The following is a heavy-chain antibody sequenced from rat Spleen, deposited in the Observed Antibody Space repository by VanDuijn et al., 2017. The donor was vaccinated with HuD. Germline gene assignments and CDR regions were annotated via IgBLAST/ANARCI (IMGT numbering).Heavy chain of an antibody. CDR2: IRSGGGNS. CDR1: GFTFSDFY. CDR3: ARLLYGYNY. V-gene: IGHV5-25*01. D-gene: IGHD1-9*01. J-gene: IGHJ2*01. Sequence: EVQLVESGGGLVQPGRSMKLSCAASGFTFSDFYMAWVRQSPTKGLEWVASIRSGGGNSYYRDSVKGRFTISRDDAKSTLYLQMDSLRSEDTATYYCARLLYGYNYWGQGVMVTVSS.